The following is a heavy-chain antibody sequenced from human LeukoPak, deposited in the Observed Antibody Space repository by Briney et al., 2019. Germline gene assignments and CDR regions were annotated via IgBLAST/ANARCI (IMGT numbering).Heavy chain of an antibody. D-gene: IGHD3-22*01. CDR2: ISGSGGST. V-gene: IGHV3-23*01. CDR3: AKGGYYDSSGYYGY. Sequence: GGSLRLSCAASGFTFSSYAMSWVRQAPGKGLEWVSAISGSGGSTYYADSVKGRFTISRDDSKNTLYLQMNSLRAEDTAVYYCAKGGYYDSSGYYGYWGQGTLVTVSS. CDR1: GFTFSSYA. J-gene: IGHJ4*02.